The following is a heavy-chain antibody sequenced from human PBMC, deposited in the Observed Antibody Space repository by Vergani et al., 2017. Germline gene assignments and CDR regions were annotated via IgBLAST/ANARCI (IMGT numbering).Heavy chain of an antibody. CDR2: IYYSGST. CDR1: GYSISSGYY. D-gene: IGHD3-22*01. J-gene: IGHJ3*02. CDR3: ARASGYSPAFDI. V-gene: IGHV4-38-2*02. Sequence: QVQLQESGPGLVKPSETLSLTCTVSGYSISSGYYWGWIRQPPGKGLEWIGSIYYSGSTNYNPSLKSRVTISVDTSKNQFSLKLSSVTAADTAVYYCARASGYSPAFDIWGQGTMVTVSS.